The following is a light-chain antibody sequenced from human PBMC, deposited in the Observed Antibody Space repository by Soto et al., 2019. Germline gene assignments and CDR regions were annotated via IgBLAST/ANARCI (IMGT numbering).Light chain of an antibody. J-gene: IGLJ1*01. CDR1: SSDIGDYNY. CDR2: EAT. V-gene: IGLV2-8*01. Sequence: HSSLTQPASAAGTPGLSVTFSSTGTSSDIGDYNYVSWYQQHPGKAPKLIIYEATRRPSGVHDRFSGSKSGNKASLTVSGPQAEDVADHYCGSNAGNNNYVFGAGTKVT. CDR3: GSNAGNNNYV.